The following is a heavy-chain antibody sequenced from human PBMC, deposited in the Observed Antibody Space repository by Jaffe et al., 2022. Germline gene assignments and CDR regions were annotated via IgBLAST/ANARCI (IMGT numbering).Heavy chain of an antibody. CDR2: IYHSGST. Sequence: QLQLQESGSGLVKPSQTLSLTCAVSGGSISSGGYSWSWIRQPPGKGLEWIGYIYHSGSTYYNPSLKSRVTISVDRSKNQFSLKLSSVTAADTAVYYCARYIGIGSSSYYYYYYMDVWGKGTTVTVSS. CDR1: GGSISSGGYS. J-gene: IGHJ6*03. V-gene: IGHV4-30-2*01. D-gene: IGHD6-13*01. CDR3: ARYIGIGSSSYYYYYYMDV.